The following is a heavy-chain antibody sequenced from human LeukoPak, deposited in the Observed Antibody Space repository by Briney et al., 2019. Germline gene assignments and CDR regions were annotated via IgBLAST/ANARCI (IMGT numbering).Heavy chain of an antibody. CDR3: ARDRADDTSYFDY. CDR1: GGSISSSNW. Sequence: SGTLSLTCAVSGGSISSSNWWSWVRQPPRKGLEWIGEVYHSGSTNYNPSLKSRVTISVDTSKNQFSLKLSSVTAADTAVYYCARDRADDTSYFDYWGQGTLVAVSS. J-gene: IGHJ4*02. V-gene: IGHV4-4*02. CDR2: VYHSGST. D-gene: IGHD3-9*01.